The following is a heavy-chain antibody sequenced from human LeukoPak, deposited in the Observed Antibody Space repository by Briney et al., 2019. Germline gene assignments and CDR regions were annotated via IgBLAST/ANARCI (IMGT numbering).Heavy chain of an antibody. CDR1: GGSISSYY. CDR2: IYYSGST. D-gene: IGHD6-19*01. CDR3: ARQGYSSGWHEGFDY. V-gene: IGHV4-59*08. J-gene: IGHJ4*02. Sequence: MTSETLSLTCTVSGGSISSYYWSWIRQPPGKGLEWIGYIYYSGSTNYNPSLKSRVTISVDTSKNQFSLKLSSVTAADTAVYYCARQGYSSGWHEGFDYWGQETLVTVSS.